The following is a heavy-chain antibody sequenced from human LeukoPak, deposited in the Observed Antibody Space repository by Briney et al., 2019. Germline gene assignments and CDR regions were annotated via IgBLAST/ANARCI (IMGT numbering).Heavy chain of an antibody. CDR2: INSDGSST. V-gene: IGHV3-74*01. Sequence: GGSLRLSCAASGFTISGYWMHWVRQAPGKGLVWVSLINSDGSSTSYADSVKGRFTISRDNAKNTLYLQMNSLRAEDTAVYYCARGSAVVVVAATGAEYFQHWGQGTLVTVSS. CDR1: GFTISGYW. D-gene: IGHD2-15*01. CDR3: ARGSAVVVVAATGAEYFQH. J-gene: IGHJ1*01.